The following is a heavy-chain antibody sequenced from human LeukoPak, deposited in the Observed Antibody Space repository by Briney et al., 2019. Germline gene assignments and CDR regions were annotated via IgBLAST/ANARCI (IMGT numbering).Heavy chain of an antibody. J-gene: IGHJ4*02. D-gene: IGHD1-26*01. V-gene: IGHV1-18*01. CDR2: ISGYSGNT. CDR1: GYIFTKYG. CDR3: ARVGATYGDPLEYDY. Sequence: AAVKDSCKACGYIFTKYGISGVRQAAGQGLEWMGLISGYSGNTNYAPKLQGRVTMTTDTSTSTAYMELRSLTSADTATYYCARVGATYGDPLEYDYWGQGTLVTVSS.